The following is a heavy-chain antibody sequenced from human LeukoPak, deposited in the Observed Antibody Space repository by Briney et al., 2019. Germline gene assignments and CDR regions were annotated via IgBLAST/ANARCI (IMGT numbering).Heavy chain of an antibody. CDR2: ISSGSTYM. CDR3: GRVGGRSKAAKGDAFDI. D-gene: IGHD6-6*01. V-gene: IGHV3-21*01. J-gene: IGHJ3*02. CDR1: GFTFSSYS. Sequence: GESLRLSCAASGFTFSSYSMNWVRQAPGKGLVWVSSISSGSTYMYYADSVKGRFTISRDNAQNSMYLQMNSLRAEDTAVYYCGRVGGRSKAAKGDAFDIWGQGTMVVVSS.